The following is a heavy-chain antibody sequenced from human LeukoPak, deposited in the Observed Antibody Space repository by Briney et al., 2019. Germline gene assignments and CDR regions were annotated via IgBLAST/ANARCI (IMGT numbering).Heavy chain of an antibody. CDR3: ARSGWFGEASML. D-gene: IGHD3-10*01. CDR1: GGSISSSSYY. Sequence: PPETLSLTCTVSGGSISSSSYYWGWIRQPPGKGLEWIGSIYYSGSTYYNPSLKSRVTISVDTSKNQFSLKLSSVTAADTAVYYCARSGWFGEASMLWGQGTLVTVSS. CDR2: IYYSGST. V-gene: IGHV4-39*01. J-gene: IGHJ4*02.